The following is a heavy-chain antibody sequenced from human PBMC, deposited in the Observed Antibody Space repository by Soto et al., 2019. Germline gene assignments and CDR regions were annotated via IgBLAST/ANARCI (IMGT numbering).Heavy chain of an antibody. V-gene: IGHV3-7*01. D-gene: IGHD6-13*01. Sequence: GGSLRLSCAASGFTFSSYWMSWVRQAPGKGLEWVANIKQDGSEKYYVDSVKGRFTISRDNAKNSLYLQMNSLRAEDTAVYYCARAGSSWTKGHYCYYMDVWGKGTTVTVSS. CDR1: GFTFSSYW. CDR2: IKQDGSEK. J-gene: IGHJ6*03. CDR3: ARAGSSWTKGHYCYYMDV.